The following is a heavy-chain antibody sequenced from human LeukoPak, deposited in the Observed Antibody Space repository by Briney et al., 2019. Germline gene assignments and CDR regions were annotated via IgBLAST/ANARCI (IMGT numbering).Heavy chain of an antibody. CDR1: GYTFTMHG. Sequence: ASVTVSFKASGYTFTMHGISWLRQAPGQGLEWMGWITGYNGNTDYSQKFQGRVTMTTDTSTTTAYMDLRSLTSDDTAVYYCAREMATIPYAFDIWGQGTMVTVSS. CDR3: AREMATIPYAFDI. J-gene: IGHJ3*02. V-gene: IGHV1-18*01. D-gene: IGHD5-24*01. CDR2: ITGYNGNT.